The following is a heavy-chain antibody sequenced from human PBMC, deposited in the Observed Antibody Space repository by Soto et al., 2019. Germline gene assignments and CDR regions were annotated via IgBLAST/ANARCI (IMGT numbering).Heavy chain of an antibody. J-gene: IGHJ6*02. CDR2: ISGYNGDT. CDR3: AKNGQPPYYYYGLDV. CDR1: GYTFTRYG. V-gene: IGHV1-18*01. D-gene: IGHD2-8*01. Sequence: ASVKVSCKASGYTFTRYGISWVRQAPGQGLEWMGWISGYNGDTTYAQKFQGRVTMTIDTSTSTAYMELRSLTSDDTAGYYCAKNGQPPYYYYGLDVWGQGTKVTVSS.